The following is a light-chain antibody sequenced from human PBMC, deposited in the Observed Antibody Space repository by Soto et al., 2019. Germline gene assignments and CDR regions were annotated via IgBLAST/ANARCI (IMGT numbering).Light chain of an antibody. Sequence: DIQMTQSPSSLSASVGDRVTITCRTSQSISSHLNWYQQKPGKAPKLQIYAASNLQSGVPSRFSGGGSGTDFTLTISSLQPEDFATYYCQQSYSTPRTFGPGTKLEIK. CDR3: QQSYSTPRT. V-gene: IGKV1-39*01. CDR1: QSISSH. CDR2: AAS. J-gene: IGKJ2*01.